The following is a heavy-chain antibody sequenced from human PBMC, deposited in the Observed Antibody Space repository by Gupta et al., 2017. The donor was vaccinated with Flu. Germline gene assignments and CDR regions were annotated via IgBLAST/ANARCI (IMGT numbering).Heavy chain of an antibody. CDR2: MNPNSGNT. D-gene: IGHD1-1*01. Sequence: QVQLVQSGAEVKKPGASVKVSCKASGYTFTSYDINWVRQATGQGLEWMGWMNPNSGNTGYAQKVQGRVTMTRNTSISTADMELSSMRSEETAVYYCARSPQGYWNDHRTFDYWGQGTLVTVSS. V-gene: IGHV1-8*01. J-gene: IGHJ4*02. CDR1: GYTFTSYD. CDR3: ARSPQGYWNDHRTFDY.